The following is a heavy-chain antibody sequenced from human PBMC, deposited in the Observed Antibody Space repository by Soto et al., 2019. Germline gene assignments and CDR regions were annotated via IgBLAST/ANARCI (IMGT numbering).Heavy chain of an antibody. CDR3: ARDRVVVVPHYYYYGMDV. CDR2: IWYDGSNK. CDR1: GFTFSSYG. V-gene: IGHV3-33*01. J-gene: IGHJ6*02. Sequence: GGSLRLSCAASGFTFSSYGMHWVRQAPGKGLEWVAVIWYDGSNKYYADSVKGRFTISRDNSKNTLYLQMNSLRAEDTAVYYCARDRVVVVPHYYYYGMDVWGQGTTVTVSS. D-gene: IGHD2-15*01.